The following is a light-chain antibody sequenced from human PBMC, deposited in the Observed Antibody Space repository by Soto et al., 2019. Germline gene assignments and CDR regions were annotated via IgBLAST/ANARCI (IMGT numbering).Light chain of an antibody. CDR1: SSDVGAYDA. CDR3: SSHAGFIHVI. Sequence: QSALTQPPSASGSPGESVTISCTGTSSDVGAYDAVSWYQQHLGKAPKLIIYEVTKRPSGVPDRFSGSKSGNTASLTVSGLQPEDEADYYCSSHAGFIHVIFVGGTKGTVL. CDR2: EVT. V-gene: IGLV2-8*01. J-gene: IGLJ2*01.